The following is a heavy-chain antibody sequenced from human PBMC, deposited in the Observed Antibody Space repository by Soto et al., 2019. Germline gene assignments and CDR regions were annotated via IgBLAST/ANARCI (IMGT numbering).Heavy chain of an antibody. CDR2: IHYSGST. Sequence: SETLSLTCTVPGGSISSYYWSWIRQPPGKGLEWIGDIHYSGSTNYNPSLKSRVTISLDTSKNQFSLKLSSVTAADTAVYYCARRGRNGGYFTYWGQGTLVTVSS. CDR3: ARRGRNGGYFTY. V-gene: IGHV4-59*01. J-gene: IGHJ4*02. CDR1: GGSISSYY. D-gene: IGHD5-12*01.